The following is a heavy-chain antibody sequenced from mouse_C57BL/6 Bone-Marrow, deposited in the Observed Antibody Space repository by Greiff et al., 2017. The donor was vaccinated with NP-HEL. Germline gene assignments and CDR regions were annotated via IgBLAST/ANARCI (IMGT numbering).Heavy chain of an antibody. Sequence: QVHVKQSGAELAKPGASVKLSCKASGYTFTSYWMHWVKQRPGQGLEWIGYINPSSGYTKYNQKFKDKATLTADKSSSTAYMQLSSLTYEDSAVYYCANIYYYGSSYSYFDYWGQGTTLTVSS. D-gene: IGHD1-1*01. J-gene: IGHJ2*01. V-gene: IGHV1-7*01. CDR2: INPSSGYT. CDR1: GYTFTSYW. CDR3: ANIYYYGSSYSYFDY.